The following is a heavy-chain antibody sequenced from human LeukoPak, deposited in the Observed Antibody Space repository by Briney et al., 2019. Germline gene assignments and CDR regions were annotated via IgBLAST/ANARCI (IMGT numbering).Heavy chain of an antibody. CDR1: GGSFSAYS. CDR3: ARNWELDY. V-gene: IGHV4-34*01. Sequence: SETLSLTCTVYGGSFSAYSWTWIRQPPGKGLEWIGEINHSGSTNYNPSLKSRVTISVDTSKNQFSLKLSSVTAADTAVYYCARNWELDYWGQGTLVTVSS. CDR2: INHSGST. J-gene: IGHJ4*02. D-gene: IGHD1-26*01.